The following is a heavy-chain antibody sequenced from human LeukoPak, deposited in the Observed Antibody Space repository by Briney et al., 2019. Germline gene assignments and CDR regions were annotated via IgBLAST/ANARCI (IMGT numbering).Heavy chain of an antibody. CDR2: IIPIFGTA. J-gene: IGHJ5*02. D-gene: IGHD2-2*02. CDR3: ARDPYCSSTSCYTLFDP. V-gene: IGHV1-69*01. CDR1: GGTFSSYA. Sequence: ASVKVSCKASGGTFSSYAISWVRQAPGQGLEWMGGIIPIFGTANYAQKFQGRVTITADESTNTAYMELSSLRSEDTAVYYCARDPYCSSTSCYTLFDPWGQGTLVTVSS.